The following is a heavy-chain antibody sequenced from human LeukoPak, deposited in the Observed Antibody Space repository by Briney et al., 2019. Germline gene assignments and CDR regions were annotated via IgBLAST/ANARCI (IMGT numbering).Heavy chain of an antibody. Sequence: GASVKVSCKASGGTFSSYAISWVRQAPGQGLEWMGGIIPIFGTANYAQKFQGRVTITADESTSTAYMELSSLRSEDTAVYYCARVYSGYGDFDYWGQGNLVTVSS. CDR1: GGTFSSYA. J-gene: IGHJ4*02. V-gene: IGHV1-69*13. CDR2: IIPIFGTA. CDR3: ARVYSGYGDFDY. D-gene: IGHD5-12*01.